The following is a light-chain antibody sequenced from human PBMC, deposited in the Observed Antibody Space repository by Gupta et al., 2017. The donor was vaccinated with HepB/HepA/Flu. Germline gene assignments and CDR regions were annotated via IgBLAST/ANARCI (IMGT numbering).Light chain of an antibody. CDR1: QSISIY. Sequence: DIQMTQSPPSLSASVGDRVTITCRPSQSISIYLNWYQQKVGKAPKLLMFGGSDLQSGVPSRFSGSRSGTDFTLTISSLQPEDFATYYCQQAYSAPKTFGQGTKLEIK. CDR3: QQAYSAPKT. V-gene: IGKV1-39*01. CDR2: GGS. J-gene: IGKJ2*01.